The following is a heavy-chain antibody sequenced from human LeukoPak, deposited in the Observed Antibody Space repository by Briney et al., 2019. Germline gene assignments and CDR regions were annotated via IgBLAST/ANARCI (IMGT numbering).Heavy chain of an antibody. CDR2: IIPIFGTA. D-gene: IGHD6-19*01. CDR3: ARGVDSSGSSYFDY. V-gene: IGHV1-69*06. CDR1: GGTFSSYA. J-gene: IGHJ4*02. Sequence: GASVKVSCRASGGTFSSYAISWVRQAPGQGLEWMGGIIPIFGTANYARKFQGRVTITADKSTSTAYMELSSLRSEDTAVYYCARGVDSSGSSYFDYWGQGTLVTVSS.